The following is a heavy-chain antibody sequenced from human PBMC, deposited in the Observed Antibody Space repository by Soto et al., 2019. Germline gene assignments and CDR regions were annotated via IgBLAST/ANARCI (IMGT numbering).Heavy chain of an antibody. Sequence: GGSLRLSCAASGFTFSSYAMSWVRQAPGKGLEWVSAISGSGGSTYYADSVKGRFTISRDNSKNTLYLQMNSLRAEDTAVYYCAKYGSGYDIYPLLHYYYYYMDVWGKGTTVTVSS. CDR1: GFTFSSYA. CDR2: ISGSGGST. V-gene: IGHV3-23*01. CDR3: AKYGSGYDIYPLLHYYYYYMDV. J-gene: IGHJ6*03. D-gene: IGHD5-12*01.